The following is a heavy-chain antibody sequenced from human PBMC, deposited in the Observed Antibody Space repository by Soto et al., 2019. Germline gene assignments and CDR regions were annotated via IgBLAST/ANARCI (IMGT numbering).Heavy chain of an antibody. Sequence: SETLSLTCTVSGGSISSGGYYWSWIRQHPGKGLEWIGYIYYSGSTYYNPSLKSRVTISVDTSKNQFSLKLSSVTAADTAVYYCARIFGTPPLELKLYCGGDCEPTVGWFDPWGQGTLVTVSS. V-gene: IGHV4-31*03. D-gene: IGHD2-21*02. CDR1: GGSISSGGYY. CDR3: ARIFGTPPLELKLYCGGDCEPTVGWFDP. J-gene: IGHJ5*02. CDR2: IYYSGST.